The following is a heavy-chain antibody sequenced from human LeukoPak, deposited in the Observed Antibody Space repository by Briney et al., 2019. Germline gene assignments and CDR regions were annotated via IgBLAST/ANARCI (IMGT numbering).Heavy chain of an antibody. CDR3: ARGLRTDY. V-gene: IGHV4-34*01. CDR1: GGSFSGYY. Sequence: SESLSLTCAVYGGSFSGYYWSWIRQPPGKGLEWIGEINHSGSTNYNPSLKSRVTISVDTSKNRFSLKLSSVTAADTAVYYCARGLRTDYWGQGTLVTVSS. J-gene: IGHJ4*02. CDR2: INHSGST.